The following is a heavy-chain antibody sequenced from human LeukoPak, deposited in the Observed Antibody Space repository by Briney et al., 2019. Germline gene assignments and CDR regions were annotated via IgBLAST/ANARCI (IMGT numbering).Heavy chain of an antibody. CDR3: ARGNFRRDGYNFDY. D-gene: IGHD5-24*01. J-gene: IGHJ4*02. Sequence: GGSLRLSCAASGFIFSGYGMHWVRQAPGKGLEWVAVIWYDGSNKYYADSVKGRFTISRDNSKNTLCLQMNSLRAEDTAVFYCARGNFRRDGYNFDYWGQGTLVTVSS. CDR1: GFIFSGYG. CDR2: IWYDGSNK. V-gene: IGHV3-33*01.